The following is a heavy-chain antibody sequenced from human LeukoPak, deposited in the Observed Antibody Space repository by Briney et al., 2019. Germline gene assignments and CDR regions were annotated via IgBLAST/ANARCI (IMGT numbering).Heavy chain of an antibody. CDR3: ARDSLELLLIYYFDY. V-gene: IGHV1-18*01. J-gene: IGHJ4*02. Sequence: ASVKVSCKASGYTFTSYGISWVRQAPGQGLEWMGWISAYNGNTNYAQKRQGRVTMTTDTSTSTAYMELRSLRSDDTAVYYCARDSLELLLIYYFDYWGQGTLVTDSS. D-gene: IGHD3-10*01. CDR1: GYTFTSYG. CDR2: ISAYNGNT.